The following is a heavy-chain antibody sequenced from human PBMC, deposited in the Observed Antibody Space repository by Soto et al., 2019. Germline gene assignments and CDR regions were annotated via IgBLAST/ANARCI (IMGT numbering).Heavy chain of an antibody. V-gene: IGHV3-30*18. CDR3: AKGLGEISPESYDY. CDR2: ISYDGSDK. J-gene: IGHJ4*02. D-gene: IGHD3-16*02. Sequence: QVPLVESGGGVVQPGRSLRLSCAASGFTFSSYAMHWVRQAPGKGLEWVAVISYDGSDKYYADSVKGRFTISRDNSKNTLNLQMTSLRADDTAVYYCAKGLGEISPESYDYWGQGTLITVSS. CDR1: GFTFSSYA.